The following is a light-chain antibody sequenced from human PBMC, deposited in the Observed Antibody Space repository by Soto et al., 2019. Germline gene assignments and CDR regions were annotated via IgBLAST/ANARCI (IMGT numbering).Light chain of an antibody. CDR2: DAS. V-gene: IGKV3-11*01. CDR1: HSVSNY. CDR3: QQRGDWPLT. Sequence: EVVLTQSPATLSLSPGERATLSCRASHSVSNYLAWYQQKPGQAPRLLIFDASNRPTDIPARFSGSGSGTDFTLTISSLESEDFAVYYCQQRGDWPLTFVGGTKVEIK. J-gene: IGKJ4*01.